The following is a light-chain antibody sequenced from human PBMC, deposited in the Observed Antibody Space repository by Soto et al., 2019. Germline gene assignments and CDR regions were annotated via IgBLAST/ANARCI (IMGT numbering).Light chain of an antibody. Sequence: EIVLTQSAGTLSLSPGERATLSCRASQTVSGSYLAWFQQKPSQAPRLLIYDASTRAAGVPDRFSGSGSGTDFSLTINRLEPEDFAVYYCQHYGSSPWTFGQGTKVEIK. CDR2: DAS. CDR3: QHYGSSPWT. J-gene: IGKJ1*01. CDR1: QTVSGSY. V-gene: IGKV3-20*01.